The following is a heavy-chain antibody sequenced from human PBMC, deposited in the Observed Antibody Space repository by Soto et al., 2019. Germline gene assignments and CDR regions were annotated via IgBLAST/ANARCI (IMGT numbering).Heavy chain of an antibody. V-gene: IGHV3-21*01. CDR3: ARANVDTSVVNEYYFDY. J-gene: IGHJ4*02. Sequence: GGSLRLSCAVFGFTLINYRMSWVRQAPGKGLEWVSSVSSTSGYIYYGDSVKGRFTISRDNAKNSLYLQMNSLRAEDTAVYYCARANVDTSVVNEYYFDYWGQGTLVTVSS. CDR1: GFTLINYR. CDR2: VSSTSGYI. D-gene: IGHD5-18*01.